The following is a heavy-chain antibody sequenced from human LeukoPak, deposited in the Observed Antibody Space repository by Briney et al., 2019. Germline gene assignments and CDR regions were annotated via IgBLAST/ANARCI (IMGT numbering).Heavy chain of an antibody. CDR2: IYSGGNT. Sequence: GGSLRLSCTVSGFTVSSNSWSWVRQAPGRGLEWVSFIYSGGNTHYSDSVTGRFTISRDNSKNTLYLQMNSLRAEDTAIYYCARRAGEYSHPFDYWGQGTLVTVSS. CDR1: GFTVSSNS. J-gene: IGHJ4*02. V-gene: IGHV3-53*01. D-gene: IGHD2-15*01. CDR3: ARRAGEYSHPFDY.